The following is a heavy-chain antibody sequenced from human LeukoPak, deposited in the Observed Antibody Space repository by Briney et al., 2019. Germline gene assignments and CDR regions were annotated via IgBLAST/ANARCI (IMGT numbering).Heavy chain of an antibody. J-gene: IGHJ4*02. CDR2: ISDSGGST. V-gene: IGHV3-23*01. CDR3: ARTDYGDYFSDY. D-gene: IGHD4-17*01. Sequence: GGSLRLSCAASGFTFSSYAMSWVRQAPGKGLEWVSGISDSGGSTYYADSVKGRFTISRDNSRNTLYLQMNSLRAEDTAVYYCARTDYGDYFSDYWGQGTLVTVSS. CDR1: GFTFSSYA.